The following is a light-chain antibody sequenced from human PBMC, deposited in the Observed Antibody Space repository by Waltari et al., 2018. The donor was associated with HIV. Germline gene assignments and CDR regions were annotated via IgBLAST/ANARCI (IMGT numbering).Light chain of an antibody. V-gene: IGLV2-14*01. J-gene: IGLJ1*01. Sequence: QSALTQPASVSGSPGQSITISCTGTSSDVAGYNYVSWYQQHPGKAPKFMIYEVSNRPSGVSKRFSGSKSGNTASLTISGLQAEDEADYYCSSYTSTSTGVFGTGTKVTVL. CDR2: EVS. CDR1: SSDVAGYNY. CDR3: SSYTSTSTGV.